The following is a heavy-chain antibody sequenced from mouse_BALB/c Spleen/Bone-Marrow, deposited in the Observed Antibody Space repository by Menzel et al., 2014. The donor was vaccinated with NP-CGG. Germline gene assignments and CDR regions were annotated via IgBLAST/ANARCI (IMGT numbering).Heavy chain of an antibody. CDR3: ARDRGYYKDVGDY. V-gene: IGHV2-9*02. Sequence: VKVVESGPGLVAPSQSLSITCTVSGFSLTSYGVHWVRQPPGKGLEWLGVIWACGSTNYNSALMSRLSISKDNSKSXVFLKMNSLQTDDTAIYYCARDRGYYKDVGDYWGQGTTLTVSS. CDR2: IWACGST. J-gene: IGHJ2*01. D-gene: IGHD2-3*01. CDR1: GFSLTSYG.